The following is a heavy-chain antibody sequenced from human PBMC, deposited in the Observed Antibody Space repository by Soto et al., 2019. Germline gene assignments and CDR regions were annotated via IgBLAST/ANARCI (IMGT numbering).Heavy chain of an antibody. CDR3: ARGIESKAAAPPFDP. CDR1: GYTFTANA. Sequence: QVQLVQSGAEVKKPGASVKVSCKASGYTFTANALHWVRQGPGLRLEWMGWTNPDKGNTKYSQKLQGRVTFTRDTSASTAYMELSNLRSEDTAVYYCARGIESKAAAPPFDPWGQGSLVTVSS. V-gene: IGHV1-3*01. CDR2: TNPDKGNT. D-gene: IGHD6-13*01. J-gene: IGHJ5*02.